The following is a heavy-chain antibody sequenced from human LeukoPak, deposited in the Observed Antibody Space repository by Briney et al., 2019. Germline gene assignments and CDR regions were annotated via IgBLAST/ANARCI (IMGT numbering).Heavy chain of an antibody. CDR3: AKDPMKRCSGGRCYFDY. V-gene: IGHV3-30*18. D-gene: IGHD2-15*01. J-gene: IGHJ4*02. CDR2: ISYDGSNK. Sequence: GRSLRLSCAASGFTFSSYGMHWVRQAPGKGLEWVAVISYDGSNKYYADSVKGRFTISRDNSKNTLYLQMNSLRAEDTAVYYCAKDPMKRCSGGRCYFDYWGQGTLVTVSS. CDR1: GFTFSSYG.